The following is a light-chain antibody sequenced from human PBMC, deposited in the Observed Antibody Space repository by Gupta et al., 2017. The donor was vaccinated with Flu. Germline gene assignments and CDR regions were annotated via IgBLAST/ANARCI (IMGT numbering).Light chain of an antibody. CDR1: QSVSSY. CDR3: QQRSNWLT. J-gene: IGKJ4*01. V-gene: IGKV3-11*01. Sequence: PATLPLSPGERATLSCRASQSVSSYLAWYQQKPGQAPRLLIYDASNRATGIPARFSGSGSGTDFTLTISSLEPEDFAVYYCQQRSNWLTFGGGTKVEIK. CDR2: DAS.